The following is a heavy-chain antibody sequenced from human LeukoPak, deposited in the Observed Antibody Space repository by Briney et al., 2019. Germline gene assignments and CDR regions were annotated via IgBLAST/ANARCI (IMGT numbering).Heavy chain of an antibody. CDR2: INTDGRTT. Sequence: GGSLRLSCAASGFTFSSYWMYWVRQAPGKGLVWASRINTDGRTTNYADSVKGRFTISRDNAKNTLYLQMNSLRAEDTAVYYCARDITLTRGGRSDYWGHGTLVTVSA. V-gene: IGHV3-74*01. CDR1: GFTFSSYW. D-gene: IGHD3-10*01. J-gene: IGHJ4*01. CDR3: ARDITLTRGGRSDY.